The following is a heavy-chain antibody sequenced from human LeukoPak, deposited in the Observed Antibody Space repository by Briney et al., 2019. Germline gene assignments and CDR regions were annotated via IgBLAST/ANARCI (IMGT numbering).Heavy chain of an antibody. J-gene: IGHJ4*02. D-gene: IGHD1-7*01. CDR2: ISYDGSNK. CDR3: ANWNYGYYFDY. CDR1: GFTFSSYG. Sequence: PGGSLRLPCAASGFTFSSYGMHWVRQAPGKGLEWVAVISYDGSNKYYADSVKGRFTISRDNSKNTLYLQMNSLRAEDTAVYYCANWNYGYYFDYWGQGTLVTVSS. V-gene: IGHV3-30*18.